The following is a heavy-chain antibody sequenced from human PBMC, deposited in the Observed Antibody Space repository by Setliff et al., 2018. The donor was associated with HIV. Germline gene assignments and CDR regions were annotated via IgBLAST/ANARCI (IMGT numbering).Heavy chain of an antibody. CDR3: TKGPGKGSFMDH. Sequence: GGSLRLSCAASGLPFSDAWMSWVRQAPGKGLDWVGRIISKTDGGTTDYAAPVKGRFTISRDDSENTLYLQMISLKTEDTAVYYCTKGPGKGSFMDHWGQGTLVTVSS. CDR2: IISKTDGGTT. CDR1: GLPFSDAW. J-gene: IGHJ4*02. V-gene: IGHV3-15*01. D-gene: IGHD6-13*01.